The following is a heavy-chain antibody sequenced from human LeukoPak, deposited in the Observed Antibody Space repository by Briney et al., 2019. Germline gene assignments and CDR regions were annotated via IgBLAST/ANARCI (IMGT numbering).Heavy chain of an antibody. D-gene: IGHD3-10*01. Sequence: KAGGPLRLSCAASGFTFSSYSMNWVRQAPGKGLEWVSFISSSSSYIYYADSVKGRFTISRDNAKNSPYLQMNSLRAEDTAVYYCARGEYGSGSYHIDYWGQGTLVTVSS. CDR3: ARGEYGSGSYHIDY. CDR1: GFTFSSYS. J-gene: IGHJ4*02. V-gene: IGHV3-21*01. CDR2: ISSSSSYI.